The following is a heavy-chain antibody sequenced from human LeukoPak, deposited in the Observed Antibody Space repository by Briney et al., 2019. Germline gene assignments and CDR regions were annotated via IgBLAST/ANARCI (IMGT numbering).Heavy chain of an antibody. CDR1: GFTFAGFG. V-gene: IGHV3-23*01. J-gene: IGHJ4*02. CDR3: AKDHSGIYWGGVDC. Sequence: PGGTLRLSCAASGFTFAGFGMSWVRQAPGKGLQWVSVISGSGDSTYYADSVKGRFTISRDNSKNTLFLQMNSLRVEDTAVYYCAKDHSGIYWGGVDCWGQGTLVTVSS. D-gene: IGHD1-26*01. CDR2: ISGSGDST.